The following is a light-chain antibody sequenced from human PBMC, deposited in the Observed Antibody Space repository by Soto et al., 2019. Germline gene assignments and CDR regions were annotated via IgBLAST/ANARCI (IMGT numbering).Light chain of an antibody. CDR3: CSYAGSYTHYV. V-gene: IGLV2-11*01. J-gene: IGLJ1*01. CDR1: SSDVGAYNY. Sequence: QSVLTQPPSASGSPGQSVTLSCTGTSSDVGAYNYVSWYQQYPGKAPKVMIYAVTKRPSGVPDRISGSKSGNTASLTISGLQAEDEADYYCCSYAGSYTHYVFGTGTKVTVL. CDR2: AVT.